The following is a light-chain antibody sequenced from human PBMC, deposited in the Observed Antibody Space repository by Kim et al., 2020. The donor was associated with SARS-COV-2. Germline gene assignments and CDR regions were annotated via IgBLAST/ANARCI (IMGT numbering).Light chain of an antibody. V-gene: IGLV2-14*03. Sequence: GQSLTIACTGTSSDVGAYTYVSWYQHHPGKAPKLMIYDVNKRPSGVSNRFSGSKSGDTASLTISGLQAEDEADYYCSSYTTSSTFVFGTETKVTVL. CDR1: SSDVGAYTY. J-gene: IGLJ1*01. CDR2: DVN. CDR3: SSYTTSSTFV.